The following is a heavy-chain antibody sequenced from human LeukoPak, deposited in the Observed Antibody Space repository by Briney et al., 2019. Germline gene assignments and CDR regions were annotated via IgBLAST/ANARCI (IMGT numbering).Heavy chain of an antibody. CDR1: GGSISSSNW. CDR2: IYHSGST. J-gene: IGHJ6*03. Sequence: SGTLSLTCAVSGGSISSSNWWSWVRQPPGKGLEWIGEIYHSGSTNYNPSLKSRVTISVDKSKNQFSLKLTSVTAADTAVYYCARGSTGYMYYYYYYMDVWGKGTTVTVSS. D-gene: IGHD2-2*01. CDR3: ARGSTGYMYYYYYYMDV. V-gene: IGHV4-4*02.